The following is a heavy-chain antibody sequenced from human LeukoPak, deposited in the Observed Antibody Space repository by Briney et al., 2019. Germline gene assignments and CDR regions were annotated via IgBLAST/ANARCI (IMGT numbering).Heavy chain of an antibody. CDR3: ARGSDFFDY. CDR1: GGSISSADFY. J-gene: IGHJ4*02. Sequence: SQTLSLTCAVSGGSISSADFYWSWIRQHPGKGLEWIGFIYYSGSAYYNPSLKSRVSISIDMSKNQFSLTLNSVTAADTAVYYCARGSDFFDYWGQGTLVTVSS. V-gene: IGHV4-31*11. CDR2: IYYSGSA.